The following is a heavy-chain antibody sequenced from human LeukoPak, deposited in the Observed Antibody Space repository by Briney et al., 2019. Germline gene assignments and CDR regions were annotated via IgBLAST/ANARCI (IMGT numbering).Heavy chain of an antibody. CDR2: ISGSGAST. Sequence: GGSLRLSCAASGFTFGTYAMTWVRQAPGKGLEWVSVISGSGASTNYADSVKGRFIISRDNSKNTLYLQMNSLRAEDTAVYYCAIPRIAAAGTGFDYWGQGTLVTVSS. V-gene: IGHV3-23*01. D-gene: IGHD6-13*01. CDR1: GFTFGTYA. CDR3: AIPRIAAAGTGFDY. J-gene: IGHJ4*02.